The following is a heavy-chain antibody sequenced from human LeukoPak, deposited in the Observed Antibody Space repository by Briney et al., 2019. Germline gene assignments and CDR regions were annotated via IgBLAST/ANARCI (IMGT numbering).Heavy chain of an antibody. Sequence: PSETLSLTCTVSGGSISSYYWSWIRQPPGKGLEWIGEINHSGSTNYNPSLKSRVTISVDTSKNQFSLKLSSVTAADTAVYYCARAITIFGVVTKGYFDYWGQGTLVTVSS. V-gene: IGHV4-34*01. CDR2: INHSGST. J-gene: IGHJ4*02. D-gene: IGHD3-3*01. CDR1: GGSISSYY. CDR3: ARAITIFGVVTKGYFDY.